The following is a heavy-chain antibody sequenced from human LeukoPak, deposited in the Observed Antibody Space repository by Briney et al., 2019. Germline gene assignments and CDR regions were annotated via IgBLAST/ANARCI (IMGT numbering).Heavy chain of an antibody. Sequence: PGGSLRLSCAASGFTFSSYAMSWVRQAPGKGLEWVSAISGSGGSTYYADSVKGRFTISRDNSKNTLYLQMNSLRAEDTAVYYCAKGHDFWGRLKGGYYFDYWGQGTLVTVSS. D-gene: IGHD3-3*01. CDR2: ISGSGGST. J-gene: IGHJ4*02. CDR3: AKGHDFWGRLKGGYYFDY. V-gene: IGHV3-23*01. CDR1: GFTFSSYA.